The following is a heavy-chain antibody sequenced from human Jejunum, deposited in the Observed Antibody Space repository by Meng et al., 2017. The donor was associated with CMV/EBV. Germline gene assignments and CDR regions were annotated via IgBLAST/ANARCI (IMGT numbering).Heavy chain of an antibody. D-gene: IGHD1-26*01. V-gene: IGHV3-21*01. CDR2: ITVSNSWI. J-gene: IGHJ4*02. CDR3: ARVSQSGSFADY. Sequence: CAASGFNFSTYAFNWVRQAPGKGLEWVSSITVSNSWIYYADSVKGRFTISRDNAKNSVYLQMNSLGAEDTAVYYCARVSQSGSFADYWGQGTLVTVSS. CDR1: GFNFSTYA.